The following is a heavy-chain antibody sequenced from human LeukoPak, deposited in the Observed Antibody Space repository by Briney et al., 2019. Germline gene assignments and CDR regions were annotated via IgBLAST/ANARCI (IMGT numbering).Heavy chain of an antibody. CDR3: ARVDRYQPLLNLDY. Sequence: ASVKVSCKASGYTLTGYYMHWVRQAPGQGLEWMGWINPNNGGTNYAQKFLGRVTLTRDTSISTACMELSRLTSDDTAVYFCARVDRYQPLLNLDYWGQGTLVTVSS. J-gene: IGHJ4*02. V-gene: IGHV1-2*02. D-gene: IGHD2-2*01. CDR1: GYTLTGYY. CDR2: INPNNGGT.